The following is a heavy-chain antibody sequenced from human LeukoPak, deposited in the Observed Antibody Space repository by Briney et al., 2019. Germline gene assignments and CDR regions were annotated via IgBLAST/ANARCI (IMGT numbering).Heavy chain of an antibody. CDR1: GGSISSSSYY. CDR2: IYYSGST. J-gene: IGHJ4*02. Sequence: PSETLSLTCTVSGGSISSSSYYWGWIRQPPGKGLEWIGSIYYSGSTYYNPSLKSRVTISVDTSKNQFSLKLSSVTAADTAVYYCASLIAAAGRLVDYWGQGTLVTVSP. D-gene: IGHD6-13*01. CDR3: ASLIAAAGRLVDY. V-gene: IGHV4-39*07.